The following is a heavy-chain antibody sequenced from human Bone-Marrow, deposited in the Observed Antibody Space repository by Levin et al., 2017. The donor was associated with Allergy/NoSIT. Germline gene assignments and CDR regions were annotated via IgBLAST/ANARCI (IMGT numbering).Heavy chain of an antibody. Sequence: SVKVSCKASGGTFSSYAISWVRQAPGQGLEWMGGIIPIFGTANYAQKFQGRVTITADESTSTAYMELSSLRSEDTAVYYCAREREQGVFFDYWGQGTLVTVSS. D-gene: IGHD6-13*01. J-gene: IGHJ4*02. CDR3: AREREQGVFFDY. V-gene: IGHV1-69*13. CDR1: GGTFSSYA. CDR2: IIPIFGTA.